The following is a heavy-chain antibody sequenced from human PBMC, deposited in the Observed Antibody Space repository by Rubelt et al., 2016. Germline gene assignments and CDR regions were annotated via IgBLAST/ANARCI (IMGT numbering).Heavy chain of an antibody. Sequence: ISSSSYYWGWIRQPPGKGLEWIGSIYYSGSTYYNPSLKSRVTISVDTSKNQFSLKLTSVTAADTAVYFCARRAIYVIFGVVTPGCFDYWGQGTLVTVSS. CDR2: IYYSGST. CDR3: ARRAIYVIFGVVTPGCFDY. CDR1: ISSSSYY. V-gene: IGHV4-39*07. D-gene: IGHD3-3*01. J-gene: IGHJ4*02.